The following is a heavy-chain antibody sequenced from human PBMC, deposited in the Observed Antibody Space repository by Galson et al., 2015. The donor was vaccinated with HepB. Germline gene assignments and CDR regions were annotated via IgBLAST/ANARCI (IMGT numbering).Heavy chain of an antibody. J-gene: IGHJ5*02. CDR2: ISSSGSTI. Sequence: SLRLSCAASGFTVSSNYMNWVRQAPGKGLEWVSYISSSGSTIYYADSVKGRFTISRDNAKNSLYLQMNSLRAEDTAVYYCAREIGSCSSTSCSNWFDPWGQGTLVTVSS. D-gene: IGHD2-2*01. CDR3: AREIGSCSSTSCSNWFDP. CDR1: GFTVSSNY. V-gene: IGHV3-11*01.